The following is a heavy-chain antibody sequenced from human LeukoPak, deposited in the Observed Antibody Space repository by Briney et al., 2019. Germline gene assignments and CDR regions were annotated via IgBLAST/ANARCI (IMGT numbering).Heavy chain of an antibody. V-gene: IGHV1-69*01. CDR1: GGTFSGYA. CDR2: IIPIFGTA. Sequence: ASVKVSCKASGGTFSGYAISWVRQAPGQGLEWMGGIIPIFGTANYAQKLQGRVTITADESTSTAYMELSSLRSEDTAVYYCARESRDGYNQRRYFDYWGQGTLVTVSS. CDR3: ARESRDGYNQRRYFDY. D-gene: IGHD5-24*01. J-gene: IGHJ4*02.